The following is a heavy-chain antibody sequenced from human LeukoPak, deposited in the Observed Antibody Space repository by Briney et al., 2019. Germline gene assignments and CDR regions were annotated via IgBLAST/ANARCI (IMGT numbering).Heavy chain of an antibody. CDR2: TYYRSKWYN. CDR1: GDSVSSTSAA. V-gene: IGHV6-1*01. Sequence: SQTLSLTCAISGDSVSSTSAAWNWIRQSPSRGLEWLGRTYYRSKWYNDYAVSVKSQITINPDTSKNQFSLQLNSVTPEDTAVYYCARTTTGTTSGNKWFDPWGQGTLVTVSS. J-gene: IGHJ5*02. D-gene: IGHD1-1*01. CDR3: ARTTTGTTSGNKWFDP.